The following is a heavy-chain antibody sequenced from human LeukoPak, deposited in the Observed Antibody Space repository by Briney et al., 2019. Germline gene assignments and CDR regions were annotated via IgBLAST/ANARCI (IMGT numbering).Heavy chain of an antibody. CDR3: ARWAVAGPYAFDI. D-gene: IGHD6-19*01. CDR2: MSSSSSDI. CDR1: GFTFSSYS. Sequence: GGSLRLSCAASGFTFSSYSMNWVRQAPGTGLEGVSAMSSSSSDIYYADSGKGRFTISRDNAKNSLCLQMNSVRAEDTAVYYCARWAVAGPYAFDIWGQGTMVTVSS. V-gene: IGHV3-21*01. J-gene: IGHJ3*02.